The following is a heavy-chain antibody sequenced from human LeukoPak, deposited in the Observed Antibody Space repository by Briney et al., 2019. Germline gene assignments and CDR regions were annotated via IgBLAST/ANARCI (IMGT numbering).Heavy chain of an antibody. CDR1: GFTFDDYT. CDR2: ISWDGGST. J-gene: IGHJ4*02. CDR3: AKSELQWSYFDY. Sequence: PGGSLRLSCAASGFTFDDYTMPWVRQAPGKGLEWVSLISWDGGSTYYADSVKGRFTISRDNSKNSLYLQMNSLRTEDTALYYCAKSELQWSYFDYWGQGTLVTVSS. V-gene: IGHV3-43*01. D-gene: IGHD5-24*01.